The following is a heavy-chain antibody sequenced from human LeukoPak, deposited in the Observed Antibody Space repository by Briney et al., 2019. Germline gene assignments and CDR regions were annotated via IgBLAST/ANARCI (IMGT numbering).Heavy chain of an antibody. D-gene: IGHD2-15*01. CDR1: GFTVSSNY. J-gene: IGHJ6*02. CDR2: IYSGGST. V-gene: IGHV3-53*01. Sequence: GGSLRLSCAASGFTVSSNYMSWVRQAPGKGLEWVSVIYSGGSTYYADSVKGRFTISRDNSKNTLYLQMNSLRAEDTAVYYCARDQSGGHAQAPPYYYYGMDVWGQGTTVTVSS. CDR3: ARDQSGGHAQAPPYYYYGMDV.